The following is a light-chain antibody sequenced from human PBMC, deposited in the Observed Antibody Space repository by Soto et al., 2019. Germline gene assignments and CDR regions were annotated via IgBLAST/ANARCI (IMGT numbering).Light chain of an antibody. V-gene: IGKV3-15*01. CDR2: GAS. CDR3: QQYNNWPPYT. Sequence: EIVMTQSPATLSVSPGERATLSCRASQSVRSNLAWYQQKPGQAPRLLIYGASTRATGMPARFSGSGSGTEFTLTISSLQSEDFAVYYCQQYNNWPPYTFGQGTKLEIK. CDR1: QSVRSN. J-gene: IGKJ2*01.